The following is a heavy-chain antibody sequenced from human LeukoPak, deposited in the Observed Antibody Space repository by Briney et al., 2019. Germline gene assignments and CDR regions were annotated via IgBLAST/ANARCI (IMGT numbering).Heavy chain of an antibody. V-gene: IGHV4-39*01. J-gene: IGHJ2*01. D-gene: IGHD4-17*01. CDR3: ARLARWTRDYSWHFDL. Sequence: TSETLSLTCTVSGGSISSSRYYWGWIRHPPGNGLEWNGSMYYSGSTYYNPSLKSRATTSVDTSKNQFSLKLSSVTVADMVVYYCARLARWTRDYSWHFDLWGRGTLVTVSS. CDR2: MYYSGST. CDR1: GGSISSSRYY.